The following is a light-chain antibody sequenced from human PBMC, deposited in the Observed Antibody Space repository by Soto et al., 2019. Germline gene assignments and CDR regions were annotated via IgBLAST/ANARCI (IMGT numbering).Light chain of an antibody. CDR3: CSYAGSYDYV. CDR1: SSDVGGYNY. Sequence: SALAQPRSVSGSPGQSVTISCTGTSSDVGGYNYVSWYQQHPGKAPKLMIYDVSKQPSGVPDRFSGSKSGNTASLTISGLQAEDEADYYCCSYAGSYDYVFGTGTKVTVL. CDR2: DVS. J-gene: IGLJ1*01. V-gene: IGLV2-11*01.